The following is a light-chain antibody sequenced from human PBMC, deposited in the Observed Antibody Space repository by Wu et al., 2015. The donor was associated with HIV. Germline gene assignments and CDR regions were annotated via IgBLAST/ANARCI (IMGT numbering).Light chain of an antibody. CDR2: AAS. V-gene: IGKV1-9*01. J-gene: IGKJ4*01. CDR1: QGISSY. CDR3: QQLNSYPLN. Sequence: DIQLTQSPSFLSASVGDRVTITCRASQGISSYLAWYQQKPGKAPKLLIYAASTLQSGVPSRFSGSGSGTEFTLTISSLQPEDFATYYCQQLNSYPLNFGGGTKAEIK.